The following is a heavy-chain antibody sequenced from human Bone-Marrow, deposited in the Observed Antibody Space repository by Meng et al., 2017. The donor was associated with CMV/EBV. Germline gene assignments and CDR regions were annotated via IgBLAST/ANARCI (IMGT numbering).Heavy chain of an antibody. CDR2: IYYSGST. CDR1: GGSISSSSYY. CDR3: AREWEDSGYDSRWFDP. Sequence: SETLSLTCTVSGGSISSSSYYWGWIRQPPGKGLEWIGSIYYSGSTYYNPSLKSRVTISVDTSKNQFSLKLSSATAADTAVYYCAREWEDSGYDSRWFDPWGQGTLVTVSS. J-gene: IGHJ5*02. V-gene: IGHV4-39*07. D-gene: IGHD5-12*01.